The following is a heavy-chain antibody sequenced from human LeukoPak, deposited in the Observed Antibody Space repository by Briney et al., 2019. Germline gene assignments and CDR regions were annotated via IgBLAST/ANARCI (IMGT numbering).Heavy chain of an antibody. CDR2: ISGDGGST. Sequence: GVSLRLSCAASGFTFDDYAMHWVRQAPGKGLEWVSLISGDGGSTYYADSVKGRFTISRDNSKNSLYLQMNSLRTEDTALYYCAKDIYMAAAGLMSDYWGQGTLVTVSS. CDR3: AKDIYMAAAGLMSDY. J-gene: IGHJ4*02. D-gene: IGHD6-13*01. CDR1: GFTFDDYA. V-gene: IGHV3-43*02.